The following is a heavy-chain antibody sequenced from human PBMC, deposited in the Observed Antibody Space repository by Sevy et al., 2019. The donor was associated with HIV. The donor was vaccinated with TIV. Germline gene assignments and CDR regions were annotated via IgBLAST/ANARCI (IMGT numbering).Heavy chain of an antibody. CDR3: ARDEQRPLYYGSGNMGH. J-gene: IGHJ4*02. Sequence: ASVKVSCKASGYTFTNYEINWVRQATGQGLEWMGRMNPNSGETGYAPQFHGRVTMTRNTSLKIAYMELSSLTSDDTAVYYCARDEQRPLYYGSGNMGHWGQGTLVTVSS. CDR1: GYTFTNYE. CDR2: MNPNSGET. V-gene: IGHV1-8*01. D-gene: IGHD3-10*01.